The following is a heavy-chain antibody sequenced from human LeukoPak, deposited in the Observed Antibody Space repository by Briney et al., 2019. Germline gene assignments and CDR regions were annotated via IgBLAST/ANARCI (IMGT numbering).Heavy chain of an antibody. Sequence: SGGSLRLSCAASGFTFSSYAMHWVRQAPGKGLEGGAVISYDGSNKYYADSVKGRFTISRDNSKNTLYLQMNSLRAEDTAVYYCAREPRGYSGYDFVYWGQGTLVTVSS. CDR2: ISYDGSNK. J-gene: IGHJ4*02. CDR1: GFTFSSYA. V-gene: IGHV3-30-3*01. D-gene: IGHD5-12*01. CDR3: AREPRGYSGYDFVY.